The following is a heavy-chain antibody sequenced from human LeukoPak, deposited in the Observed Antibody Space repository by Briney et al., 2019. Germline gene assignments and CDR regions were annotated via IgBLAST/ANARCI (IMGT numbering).Heavy chain of an antibody. J-gene: IGHJ4*02. Sequence: ASVKVSCKASGYTFTNFGISWVRQAPGQGLEWMGWISAYNGNTNYAQRLQGRITMTTDTSTNTAYMELRSLRSDDTAVYYCARDCSSTSCLPFDYWGQGTLVTVSS. CDR2: ISAYNGNT. V-gene: IGHV1-18*01. CDR1: GYTFTNFG. D-gene: IGHD2-2*01. CDR3: ARDCSSTSCLPFDY.